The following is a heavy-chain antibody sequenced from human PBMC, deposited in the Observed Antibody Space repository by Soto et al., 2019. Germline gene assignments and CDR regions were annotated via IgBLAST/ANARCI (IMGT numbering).Heavy chain of an antibody. V-gene: IGHV2-5*01. CDR3: VHTLEVAGLVFDP. CDR1: GFSLSTSGEG. CDR2: IYWNDDK. D-gene: IGHD6-19*01. Sequence: QITLKESGPTLVKPTQTLTLMCTFSGFSLSTSGEGVGWIRQPTGKALEWLALIYWNDDKRYSPSLRSRLTITKHTAKNQVVLRMTNTDPVDAAIYYCVHTLEVAGLVFDPWGQGTLVTVSS. J-gene: IGHJ5*02.